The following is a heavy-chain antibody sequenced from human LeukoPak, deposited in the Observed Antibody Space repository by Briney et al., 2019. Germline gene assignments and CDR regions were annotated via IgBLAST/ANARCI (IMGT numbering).Heavy chain of an antibody. CDR1: GFTFSSYG. CDR3: AEDFRGYGSGSYSYYYHGMDV. CDR2: ISYDGSNK. D-gene: IGHD3-10*01. Sequence: GRSLRLSCAASGFTFSSYGMHWVRQAPGKGLEWVAVISYDGSNKYYADSVKGRFTISRDNSKNTLYPQMNSLRAEDTAVYYCAEDFRGYGSGSYSYYYHGMDVWGRGTLVTVSS. V-gene: IGHV3-30*18. J-gene: IGHJ6*02.